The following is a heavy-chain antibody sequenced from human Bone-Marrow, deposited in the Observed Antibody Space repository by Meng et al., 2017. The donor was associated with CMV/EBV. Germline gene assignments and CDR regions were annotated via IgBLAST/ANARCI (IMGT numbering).Heavy chain of an antibody. D-gene: IGHD6-13*01. J-gene: IGHJ4*02. CDR2: IYYNGNT. V-gene: IGHV4-30-4*08. Sequence: LRLSCAASGFTFSSYAMSWVRQAPGKGLEWIGYIYYNGNTYYNPSLKSRLTISVDTSKSQFSLKLTSVTAADTAVYYCARDEGSSWFEGGMRYWGQGTLVTVSS. CDR3: ARDEGSSWFEGGMRY. CDR1: GFTFSSYA.